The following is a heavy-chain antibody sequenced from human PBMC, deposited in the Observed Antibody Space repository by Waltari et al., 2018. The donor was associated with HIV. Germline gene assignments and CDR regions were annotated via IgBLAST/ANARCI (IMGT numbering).Heavy chain of an antibody. J-gene: IGHJ4*02. CDR3: ARQGNTGTYFGGHR. CDR1: GFTLPYSA. D-gene: IGHD3-10*01. Sequence: QVHLVESGGTVVHPGKSLRLSCVTDGFTLPYSAMSWFRETPGAGLQWVAILWPDGNTRFYAPFVRGRFSISRDNTKKTVFLQMRALRADDTGVYFCARQGNTGTYFGGHRWGRGT. V-gene: IGHV3-33*01. CDR2: LWPDGNTR.